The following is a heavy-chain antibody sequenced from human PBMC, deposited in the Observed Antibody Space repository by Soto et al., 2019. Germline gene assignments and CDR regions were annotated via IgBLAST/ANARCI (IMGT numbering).Heavy chain of an antibody. Sequence: GGSLRLSCAASGFTFSSYAMSWVRQAPGKGLEWVSAISGSGGSTYYADSVKGRFTISRDNSKNTLYLQMNSLRAEVTAVYYCAKGTTATGWGYSGQGTLVTVSS. CDR3: AKGTTATGWGY. CDR1: GFTFSSYA. J-gene: IGHJ4*02. D-gene: IGHD4-17*01. CDR2: ISGSGGST. V-gene: IGHV3-23*01.